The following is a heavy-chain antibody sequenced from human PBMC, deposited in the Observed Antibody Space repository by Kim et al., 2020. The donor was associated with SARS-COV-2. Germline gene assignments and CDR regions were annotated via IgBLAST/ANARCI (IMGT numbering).Heavy chain of an antibody. CDR3: AKGGATTPNDHDD. CDR1: GLTFSSYG. J-gene: IGHJ4*02. Sequence: GGSLRLSCAASGLTFSSYGMHWVRQAPGKGLEWVAFISYDGINKYYADSVKGRFTISRDNSKNALYLQMNSLRAEDTAVYYCAKGGATTPNDHDDWGQGALVTVSS. D-gene: IGHD1-1*01. CDR2: ISYDGINK. V-gene: IGHV3-30*18.